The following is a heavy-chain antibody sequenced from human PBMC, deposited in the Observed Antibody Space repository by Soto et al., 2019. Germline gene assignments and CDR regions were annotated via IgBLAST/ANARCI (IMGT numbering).Heavy chain of an antibody. CDR2: ISAYNGNT. CDR3: ASGYSSGWYAY. CDR1: GYTCTSYG. Sequence: ASVKVSCKASGYTCTSYGISWVLQAPGQGLEWMGWISAYNGNTNYAQKLQGRVTMTTDTSTSTAYMELRSLRSDDTAVYYCASGYSSGWYAYWGQGTLVTVSS. D-gene: IGHD6-19*01. V-gene: IGHV1-18*01. J-gene: IGHJ4*02.